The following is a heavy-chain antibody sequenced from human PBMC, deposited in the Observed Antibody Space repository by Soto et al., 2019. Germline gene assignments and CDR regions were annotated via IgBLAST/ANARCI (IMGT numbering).Heavy chain of an antibody. CDR2: IYYSGTT. V-gene: IGHV4-59*01. CDR3: ARASYYYNSTGYYYSGFDN. Sequence: SETLSLTCTVSGDSISRYYWSWIRQPPGKGLEWIGYIYYSGTTNYNPSLKSRVTISVDTSQSQFSLTLTAVTAADTAVYFCARASYYYNSTGYYYSGFDNWGQGTQVTVPQ. CDR1: GDSISRYY. J-gene: IGHJ4*02. D-gene: IGHD3-22*01.